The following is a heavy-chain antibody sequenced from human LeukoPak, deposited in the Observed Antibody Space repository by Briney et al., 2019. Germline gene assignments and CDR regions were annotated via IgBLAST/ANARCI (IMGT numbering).Heavy chain of an antibody. J-gene: IGHJ4*02. CDR1: GGSISSYY. CDR2: IYYSGST. D-gene: IGHD4-23*01. CDR3: ARREHDYGGNSFDH. Sequence: PSETLSLTCTVSGGSISSYYWSWIRQPPGKGLEWIGYIYYSGSTNYNPSLKSRVTISVDTSKNQFSLKLTSVTAADTAVYYCARREHDYGGNSFDHWGQGTLVTVSS. V-gene: IGHV4-59*01.